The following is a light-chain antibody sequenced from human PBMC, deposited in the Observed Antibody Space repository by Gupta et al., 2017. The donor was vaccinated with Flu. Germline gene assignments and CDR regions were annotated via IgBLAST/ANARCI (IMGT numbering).Light chain of an antibody. CDR1: QNISSRY. CDR3: HQHGSSPWT. J-gene: IGKJ1*01. Sequence: EIVLTQSPGTLSLSPGERGTLSCWASQNISSRYLAWYQQKFGQAPRLLMYGAFHRATGIPDRFSGSASGTEFTLTISSREPEDFAVYYCHQHGSSPWTFGQGTRVEIK. V-gene: IGKV3-20*01. CDR2: GAF.